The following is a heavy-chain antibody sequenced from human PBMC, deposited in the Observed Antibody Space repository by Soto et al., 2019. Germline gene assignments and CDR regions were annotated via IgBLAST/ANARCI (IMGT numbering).Heavy chain of an antibody. V-gene: IGHV2-26*01. CDR1: GFSLSNARMG. CDR2: IFSNDEK. J-gene: IGHJ4*02. D-gene: IGHD3-10*01. CDR3: ARINMVRGVLPFDY. Sequence: SCPTLVNPTETLTLTCTVSGFSLSNARMGVSWIRQPPGKALEWLAHIFSNDEKSYSTSLKSRLTISKDTSKSQVVLTMTNMDPVDTATYYCARINMVRGVLPFDYWGQGTLVTVSS.